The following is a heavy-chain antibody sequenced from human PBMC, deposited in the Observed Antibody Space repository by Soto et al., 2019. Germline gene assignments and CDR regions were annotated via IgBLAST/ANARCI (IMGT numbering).Heavy chain of an antibody. V-gene: IGHV1-3*01. J-gene: IGHJ4*02. CDR2: ISGDSGNT. D-gene: IGHD6-19*01. Sequence: GASVKVSCKRSGYMFTQSSIHWVRQAPGQRLEWMGWISGDSGNTKYSPKLQDRVTITRDTSASTAYMELSSLRSEDTALYYCARDGVAAGNINFDYWGQGTLVTVSS. CDR1: GYMFTQSS. CDR3: ARDGVAAGNINFDY.